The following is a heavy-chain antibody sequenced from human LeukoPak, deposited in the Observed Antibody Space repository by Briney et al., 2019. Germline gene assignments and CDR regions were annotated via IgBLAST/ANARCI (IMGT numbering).Heavy chain of an antibody. V-gene: IGHV1-46*01. CDR1: GSTFTSYY. CDR3: AREGVDTAMVLVG. CDR2: INPSGGST. Sequence: ASVKVSCKASGSTFTSYYMHWVRQAPGQGLEWMGIINPSGGSTSYAQKFQGRVTMTRDTSTSTVYMELSSLRSEDTAVYYCAREGVDTAMVLVGWGQGTLVTVSS. J-gene: IGHJ4*02. D-gene: IGHD5-18*01.